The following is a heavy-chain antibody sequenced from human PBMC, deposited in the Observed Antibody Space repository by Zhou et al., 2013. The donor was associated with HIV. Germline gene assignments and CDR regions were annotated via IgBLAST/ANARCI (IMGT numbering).Heavy chain of an antibody. D-gene: IGHD2-15*01. Sequence: VQLVQSGAEVKKPGASVKVSCKASGYIFTDYYMHWVRRAPGQGLEWMGWINPDSGGTNYAQKFQGRVTMTRDTSISTPYMELSRLTSDDTAVYYCARDSGGVALTPWGQGTLVIVSS. J-gene: IGHJ4*02. CDR2: INPDSGGT. CDR1: GYIFTDYY. V-gene: IGHV1-2*02. CDR3: ARDSGGVALTP.